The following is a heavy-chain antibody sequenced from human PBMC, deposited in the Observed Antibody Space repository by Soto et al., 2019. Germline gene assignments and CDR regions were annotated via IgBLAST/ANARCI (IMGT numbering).Heavy chain of an antibody. Sequence: QLQLQESGPGLVKPSETLSLTCTVSGGSISSSSYYWGWIRQPPGKGLEWIGTFYYSGSTYYNPSLRRRVTISVDTAKNQFSLKLSSVTAADTAVYYCARHWGGQVFDYWGQGTLVTGSS. CDR3: ARHWGGQVFDY. CDR2: FYYSGST. V-gene: IGHV4-39*01. J-gene: IGHJ4*02. D-gene: IGHD3-16*01. CDR1: GGSISSSSYY.